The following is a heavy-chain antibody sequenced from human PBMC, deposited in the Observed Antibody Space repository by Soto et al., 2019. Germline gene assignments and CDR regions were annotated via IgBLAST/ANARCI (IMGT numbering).Heavy chain of an antibody. J-gene: IGHJ4*02. CDR3: ARDHHRYSGYDYVDY. CDR1: GFTFSDYY. Sequence: QVPLVESGGGLVQPGGSLRLSCAASGFTFSDYYMSWIRQAPGKGLEWVSYISSSSSYTNYADSVKGRFTISRDNAKKSLYLQMNSLRAEDTAVYYCARDHHRYSGYDYVDYWGQGTLVTVS. V-gene: IGHV3-11*05. CDR2: ISSSSSYT. D-gene: IGHD5-12*01.